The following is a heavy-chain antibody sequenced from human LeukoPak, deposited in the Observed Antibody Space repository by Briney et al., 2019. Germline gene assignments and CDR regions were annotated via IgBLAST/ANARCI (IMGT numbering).Heavy chain of an antibody. CDR3: ARVHVVGDGYNFDY. CDR2: IYYSGST. CDR1: GGSISSGGYY. V-gene: IGHV4-31*03. J-gene: IGHJ4*02. Sequence: SETLSLTCTVSGGSISSGGYYWSWIRQHPGKGLEWIGYIYYSGSTYYNPSLKSRVTISVDTSKSQFSLKLSSVTAADTAVYYCARVHVVGDGYNFDYGGQGTLVTVSS. D-gene: IGHD5-24*01.